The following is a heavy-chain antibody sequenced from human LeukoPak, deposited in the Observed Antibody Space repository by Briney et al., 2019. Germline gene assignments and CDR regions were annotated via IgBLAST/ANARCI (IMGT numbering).Heavy chain of an antibody. CDR3: ARGTWTRDY. CDR2: IWYDGSNK. D-gene: IGHD1-1*01. Sequence: GGSLRLSCAASGFTFSSYGMHWVRQAPGKGLEWVAVIWYDGSNKYYADSVKGRFTISRDNSKNSVYLQMNSLRAEDTAVYYCARGTWTRDYWGQGTLVTVSS. V-gene: IGHV3-33*01. CDR1: GFTFSSYG. J-gene: IGHJ4*02.